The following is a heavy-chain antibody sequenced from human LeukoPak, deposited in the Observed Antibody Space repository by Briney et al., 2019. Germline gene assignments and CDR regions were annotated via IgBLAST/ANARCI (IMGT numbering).Heavy chain of an antibody. CDR1: GDSDYSNSAA. D-gene: IGHD4-17*01. Sequence: SHTLPLTCAISGDSDYSNSAAGNWIRQSPSRGLKWLGRTYYRSKWYNDYAVSVKSRITINPDTSKNQFSLQLNSVTPEDTAVYYCAREDADGDYYYYMDVWGKGTTVTVSS. CDR2: TYYRSKWYN. V-gene: IGHV6-1*01. J-gene: IGHJ6*03. CDR3: AREDADGDYYYYMDV.